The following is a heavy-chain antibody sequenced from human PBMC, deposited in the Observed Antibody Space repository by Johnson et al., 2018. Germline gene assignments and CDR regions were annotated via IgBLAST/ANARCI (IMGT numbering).Heavy chain of an antibody. CDR3: TRRGYCSGGSCYSDYYYYMDV. V-gene: IGHV3-73*01. Sequence: EVQLVESGGGLVQPGGSLKLSCAASGFTFSGSAMHWVRQASGKGLEWVGRIRSKANSYATAYAASVKGRFTISRDDSKNTAYLQMNSLKTEDTAVYYCTRRGYCSGGSCYSDYYYYMDVWGKGTTVTVSS. CDR1: GFTFSGSA. J-gene: IGHJ6*03. CDR2: IRSKANSYAT. D-gene: IGHD2-15*01.